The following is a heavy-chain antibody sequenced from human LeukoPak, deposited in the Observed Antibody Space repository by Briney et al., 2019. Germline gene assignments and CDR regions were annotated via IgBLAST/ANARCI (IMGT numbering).Heavy chain of an antibody. D-gene: IGHD6-25*01. CDR3: VRGSGSLIGY. CDR1: GGSISSGGYS. J-gene: IGHJ4*02. V-gene: IGHV4-30-2*01. CDR2: IYHSGGT. Sequence: SQTLSLTCAVSGGSISSGGYSWSWIRQPPGKGLEWIGYIYHSGGTYYNPSLKSRVTISVDRSKNQFSLKLSSVTAADTAVYYCVRGSGSLIGYWGQGTLVTVSS.